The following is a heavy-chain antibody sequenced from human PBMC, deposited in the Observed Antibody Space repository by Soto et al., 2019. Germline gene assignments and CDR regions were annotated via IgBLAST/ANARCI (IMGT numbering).Heavy chain of an antibody. J-gene: IGHJ6*02. D-gene: IGHD5-18*01. CDR1: VFTCSSYA. Sequence: LRLAGSASVFTCSSYAMSWVRQAPGTGLEWVSATSGSGGSTYYADSVKGRFTISRDNSKNTLYLQMNSLRAEDTAVYYCAKVGPTYVDTFYYHGMDVWGQGTTVTVSS. V-gene: IGHV3-23*01. CDR2: TSGSGGST. CDR3: AKVGPTYVDTFYYHGMDV.